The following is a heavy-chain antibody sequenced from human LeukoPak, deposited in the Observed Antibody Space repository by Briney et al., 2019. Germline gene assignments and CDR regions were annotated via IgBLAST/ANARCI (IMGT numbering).Heavy chain of an antibody. CDR1: GYSISSGYY. CDR3: ARDHIGSYYFY. J-gene: IGHJ4*02. Sequence: SETLSLTCTVSGYSISSGYYWGWIRQPPGKGLEWIGSIYHSGSTYYNPSLKSRVTISVDTPKNQFSLKLSSVTAADTAVYYCARDHIGSYYFYWGQGTLVTVSS. V-gene: IGHV4-38-2*02. CDR2: IYHSGST. D-gene: IGHD3-10*01.